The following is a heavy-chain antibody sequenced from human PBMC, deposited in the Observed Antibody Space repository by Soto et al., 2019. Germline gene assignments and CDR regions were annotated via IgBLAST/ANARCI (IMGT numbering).Heavy chain of an antibody. J-gene: IGHJ6*03. CDR1: GGSISSYY. CDR3: ARQDATIDRYYDYIWGSYRYAYYYMDV. Sequence: SETLSLTCTVSGGSISSYYWSWIRQPPGKGLEWIGYIYYSGSTNYNPSLKSRVTISVDTSKNQFSLKLSSVTAADTAVYYCARQDATIDRYYDYIWGSYRYAYYYMDVWGKGTTVTVSS. CDR2: IYYSGST. D-gene: IGHD3-16*02. V-gene: IGHV4-59*08.